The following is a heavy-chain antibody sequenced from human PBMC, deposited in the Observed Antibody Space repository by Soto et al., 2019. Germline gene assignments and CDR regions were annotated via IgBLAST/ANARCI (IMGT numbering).Heavy chain of an antibody. CDR2: IYYSGST. CDR3: ARQLSSSWYFWFDP. V-gene: IGHV4-59*08. CDR1: GGSISSYY. J-gene: IGHJ5*02. D-gene: IGHD6-13*01. Sequence: SETLSLTCTVSGGSISSYYWSWIRQPPGKGLEWIGYIYYSGSTNYNPSLKSRVTISVDTSKNQFSLKLSSVTAADTAVYYCARQLSSSWYFWFDPWGQGTLVTVSS.